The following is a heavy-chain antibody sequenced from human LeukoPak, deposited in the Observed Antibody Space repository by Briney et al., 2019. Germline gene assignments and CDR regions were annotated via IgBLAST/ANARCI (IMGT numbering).Heavy chain of an antibody. J-gene: IGHJ4*02. CDR2: ISYDGSNK. D-gene: IGHD3-22*01. CDR3: AKRAKSYYDSSGYHFDY. CDR1: GFTFSSYG. Sequence: PGGSLRLSCAASGFTFSSYGMHWVRQAPGKGLEWVAVISYDGSNKYYAGSVKGRFTISRDNSKNTLYLQMNSLRAEDTAVYYCAKRAKSYYDSSGYHFDYWGQGTLVTVSS. V-gene: IGHV3-30*18.